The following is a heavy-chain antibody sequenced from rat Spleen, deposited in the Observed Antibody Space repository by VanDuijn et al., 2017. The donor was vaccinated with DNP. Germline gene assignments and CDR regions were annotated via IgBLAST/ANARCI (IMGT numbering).Heavy chain of an antibody. CDR3: ARHGGAGPYFDY. J-gene: IGHJ2*01. Sequence: EVQLVESGGGLVQPGRSLKLSCAASGFTFSNYYMAWVRQAPKKGLEWVATLSTSGSRTYYPDSVKGRFTISRDNAKSSLYLRMDSLRSEDTATYYCARHGGAGPYFDYWGQGVMVTVSS. CDR2: LSTSGSRT. CDR1: GFTFSNYY. D-gene: IGHD1-11*01. V-gene: IGHV5-25*01.